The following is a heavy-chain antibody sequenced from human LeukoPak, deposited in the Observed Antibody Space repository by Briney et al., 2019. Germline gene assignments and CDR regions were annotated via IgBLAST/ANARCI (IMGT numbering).Heavy chain of an antibody. CDR3: AREGYASGWNDY. J-gene: IGHJ4*02. Sequence: SETLSLSCTVSGASISSYYWSWVRQTPGKGLEWIGYIYYSGTTNYNPSFQRRVTISVDVSKNQFSLKLRSVTAADTAVYYCAREGYASGWNDYWGQGILVTVSS. CDR1: GASISSYY. V-gene: IGHV4-59*01. CDR2: IYYSGTT. D-gene: IGHD6-19*01.